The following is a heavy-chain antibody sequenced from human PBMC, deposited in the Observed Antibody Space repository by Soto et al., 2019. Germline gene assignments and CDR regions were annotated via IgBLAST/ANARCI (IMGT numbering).Heavy chain of an antibody. D-gene: IGHD3-10*01. Sequence: PSETLSLTCTVSGGSISSGGYYWSWIRQHPGKGLEWIGYIYYSGSTYYNPSLKSRVTTSVDTSKNQFSLKLSSVTAADTAVYNCARERDGHNYFDYWGQGTLVT. V-gene: IGHV4-31*03. CDR3: ARERDGHNYFDY. CDR1: GGSISSGGYY. J-gene: IGHJ4*02. CDR2: IYYSGST.